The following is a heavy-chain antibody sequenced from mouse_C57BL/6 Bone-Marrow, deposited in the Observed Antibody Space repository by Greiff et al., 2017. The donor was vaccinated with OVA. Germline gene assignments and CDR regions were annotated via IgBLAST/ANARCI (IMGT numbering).Heavy chain of an antibody. CDR2: IYPGAGDT. CDR1: GYAFSSSW. CDR3: ARRRVYYYGSSYEDYYAMDY. Sequence: QVQLQQSGPELVKPGASVKISCKASGYAFSSSWMNWVKQRPGKGLEWIGRIYPGAGDTNYNGKFKGKATLTADKSSSTAYMQLSSLTSEDSAVYFCARRRVYYYGSSYEDYYAMDYLGQGTSVTVSS. J-gene: IGHJ4*01. V-gene: IGHV1-82*01. D-gene: IGHD1-1*01.